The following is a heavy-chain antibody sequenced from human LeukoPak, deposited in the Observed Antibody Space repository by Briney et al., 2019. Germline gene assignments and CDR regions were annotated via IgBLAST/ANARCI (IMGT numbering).Heavy chain of an antibody. CDR3: AREASGLLLD. V-gene: IGHV4-4*07. D-gene: IGHD2-21*02. Sequence: KPSETLSLTCTVSGAFIRCYYWNWIRQFAGKGLEWIGRMYSSGNTDYNPSLQGRVTMSVDTSKNQFSLKLTSVTAADRAIYYCAREASGLLLDWGQGVLVTVSP. CDR2: MYSSGNT. J-gene: IGHJ4*02. CDR1: GAFIRCYY.